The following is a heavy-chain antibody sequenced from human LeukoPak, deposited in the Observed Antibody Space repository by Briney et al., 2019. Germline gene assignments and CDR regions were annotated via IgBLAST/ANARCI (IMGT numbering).Heavy chain of an antibody. CDR1: GYTFTSYD. CDR3: ARVVRRRDYRNAFDI. Sequence: GASVKVSCKASGYTFTSYDINWVRQATGQGLEWTGWMNPNSGNTGYAQKFQGRVTMTRNTSISTAYMELSSLRSEDTAVYYCARVVRRRDYRNAFDIWGQGTMVTVSS. D-gene: IGHD4-11*01. CDR2: MNPNSGNT. J-gene: IGHJ3*02. V-gene: IGHV1-8*01.